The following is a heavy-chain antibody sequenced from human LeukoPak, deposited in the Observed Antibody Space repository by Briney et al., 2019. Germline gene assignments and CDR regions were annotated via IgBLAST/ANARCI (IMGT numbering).Heavy chain of an antibody. V-gene: IGHV3-23*01. Sequence: GGSLRLSCAASEFTFSSYAMQWVRQAPGKGLEWVSGISASSGNTWYADSVKGRFTISRDNSKNTLYLQMNSLRAEDTAVYYCAKYVSARGPPYALAVWGQGTTVTVSS. J-gene: IGHJ6*02. CDR1: EFTFSSYA. D-gene: IGHD2/OR15-2a*01. CDR2: ISASSGNT. CDR3: AKYVSARGPPYALAV.